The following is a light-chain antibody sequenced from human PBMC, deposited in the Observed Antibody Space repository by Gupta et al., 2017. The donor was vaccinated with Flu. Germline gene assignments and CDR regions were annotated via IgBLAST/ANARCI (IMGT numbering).Light chain of an antibody. V-gene: IGLV1-44*01. CDR1: SSNIGSNT. CDR2: SNN. Sequence: SVLPQPPSASGTPGPRVTISCSGSSSNIGSNTVNWYQQLPGTAPKLLIYSNNQRPSGVPDRFSGSKSGTSASLAISGLQSEDEADYYCAAWDDSLNGPLFGGGTKLTVL. J-gene: IGLJ2*01. CDR3: AAWDDSLNGPL.